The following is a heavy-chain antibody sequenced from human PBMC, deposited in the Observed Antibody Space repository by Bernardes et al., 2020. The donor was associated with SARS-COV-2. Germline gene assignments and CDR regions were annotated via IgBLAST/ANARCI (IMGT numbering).Heavy chain of an antibody. V-gene: IGHV3-23*01. CDR2: ISGSGGST. D-gene: IGHD3-9*01. Sequence: GGSLRLSCAASGFTFSSYAMSWVRQAPGKGLEWVSAISGSGGSTYYADSVKGRFTISRDNSKNTLYLQMNSLRAEDTAVYYCAKTLNPYYDILTGISTRTFDYWGQGTLVTVSS. CDR3: AKTLNPYYDILTGISTRTFDY. CDR1: GFTFSSYA. J-gene: IGHJ4*02.